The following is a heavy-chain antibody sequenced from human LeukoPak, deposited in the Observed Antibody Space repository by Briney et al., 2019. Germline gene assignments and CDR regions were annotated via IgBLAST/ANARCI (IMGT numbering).Heavy chain of an antibody. Sequence: PGGSLRLSCAASGFTFSSYWMHWVRQAPGKGLVWVSRINSDGSSTSYADSVKGRFTISRDNAKNTLYLQMNSLRAEDTAVYYCAREDSSGYRYYYYGMDVWGQGTTVTVSS. CDR3: AREDSSGYRYYYYGMDV. J-gene: IGHJ6*02. V-gene: IGHV3-74*01. CDR1: GFTFSSYW. D-gene: IGHD6-19*01. CDR2: INSDGSST.